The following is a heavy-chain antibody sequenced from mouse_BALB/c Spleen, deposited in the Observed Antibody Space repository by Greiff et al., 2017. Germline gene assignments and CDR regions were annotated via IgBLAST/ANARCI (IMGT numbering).Heavy chain of an antibody. V-gene: IGHV1S127*01. D-gene: IGHD1-1*02. Sequence: QVQLQQSGPQLVRPGASVKISCKASGYSFTSYWMHWVKQRPGQGLEWIGMIDPSDSETRLNQKFKDKATLTVDKSSSTAYMQLSSPTSEDSAVYYCAREVAGYFDVWGAGTTVTVSS. CDR1: GYSFTSYW. CDR3: AREVAGYFDV. J-gene: IGHJ1*01. CDR2: IDPSDSET.